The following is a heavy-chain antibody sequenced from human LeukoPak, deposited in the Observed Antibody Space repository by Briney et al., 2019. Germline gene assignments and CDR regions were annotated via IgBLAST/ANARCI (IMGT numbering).Heavy chain of an antibody. Sequence: ASVKVSCKASGGTFSSYAISWVRQAPGQGLEWMGGIIPIFGTANYAQKFQGRVTITTDESTSTAYMELSSLRSEDTAVYYCAREVSLGITGTTSSVTVGWFDPWGQGNLVTVSS. J-gene: IGHJ5*02. V-gene: IGHV1-69*05. D-gene: IGHD1-7*01. CDR1: GGTFSSYA. CDR3: AREVSLGITGTTSSVTVGWFDP. CDR2: IIPIFGTA.